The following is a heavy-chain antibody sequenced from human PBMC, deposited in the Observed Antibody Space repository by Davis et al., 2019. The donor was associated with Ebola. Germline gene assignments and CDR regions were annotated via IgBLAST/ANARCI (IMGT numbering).Heavy chain of an antibody. CDR2: ISYDGSNE. V-gene: IGHV3-30-3*01. J-gene: IGHJ6*03. D-gene: IGHD2-2*01. CDR3: ARDGVVLEPAALYCYYHYMDV. CDR1: GFTFSSYA. Sequence: GESLKISCAASGFTFSSYAMHWVRQAPGKGLEWVAVISYDGSNEYYADSVKGRFTISRDNSKNTLYLQMNSLRAEDTTVYYCARDGVVLEPAALYCYYHYMDVWGKGTTVTVSS.